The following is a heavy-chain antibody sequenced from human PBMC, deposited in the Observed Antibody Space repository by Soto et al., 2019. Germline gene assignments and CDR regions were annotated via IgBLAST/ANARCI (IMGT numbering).Heavy chain of an antibody. CDR3: ARVRGTMVRGGGYYYGMDX. V-gene: IGHV1-18*04. J-gene: IGHJ6*02. CDR2: ISSYNGNT. CDR1: GYTFTSYG. D-gene: IGHD3-10*01. Sequence: GASVKVSCKASGYTFTSYGISWVRQAPGQGLEWMGLISSYNGNTNCAQKLQGRATMTTDTSTSTAYMELRSLRSDDTAVYYCARVRGTMVRGGGYYYGMDXWGQGTTFTVS.